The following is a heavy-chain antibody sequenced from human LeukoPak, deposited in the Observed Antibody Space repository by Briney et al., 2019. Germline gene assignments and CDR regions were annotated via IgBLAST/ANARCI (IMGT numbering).Heavy chain of an antibody. J-gene: IGHJ4*02. D-gene: IGHD1-1*01. CDR3: AKDGESGIQYTQGYFDY. V-gene: IGHV3-30*02. Sequence: GGSLRLSCAASGFSFSDYDIYWARQTPGKGLEWVAFIRYDGSNKIYADSVKGRFTISRDNSYNTVYLQMTGLRAEDTAVYYCAKDGESGIQYTQGYFDYWGQGTLVTVSS. CDR1: GFSFSDYD. CDR2: IRYDGSNK.